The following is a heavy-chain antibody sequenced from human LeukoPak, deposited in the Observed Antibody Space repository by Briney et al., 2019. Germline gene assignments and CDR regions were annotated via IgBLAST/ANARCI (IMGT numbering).Heavy chain of an antibody. CDR1: GCTFSSHW. Sequence: GGSLRLSCAASGCTFSSHWMHGVRQAPGRGRVGVSRINGAGGSTSYADSVKGRFTVSSANAKNTLNLQMNSLRAEDTAVYYCARDLFFSDAGYSSGWRAEYFHHWGQGTLVTVSS. CDR2: INGAGGST. D-gene: IGHD6-19*01. V-gene: IGHV3-74*01. CDR3: ARDLFFSDAGYSSGWRAEYFHH. J-gene: IGHJ1*01.